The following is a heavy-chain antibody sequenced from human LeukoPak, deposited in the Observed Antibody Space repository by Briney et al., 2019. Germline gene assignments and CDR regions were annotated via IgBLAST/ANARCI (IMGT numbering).Heavy chain of an antibody. D-gene: IGHD4-23*01. CDR2: INPNSGGT. V-gene: IGHV1-2*02. CDR3: ATTGPTYGGNPYYMDV. J-gene: IGHJ6*03. Sequence: GASVKVSCKASGYTFTGYYMHWVRQAPGQGLEWMGWINPNSGGTNYAQKFQGRVTMTRDTSISTAYMELSRLRSDDTAVYYCATTGPTYGGNPYYMDVWGKGTTVTISS. CDR1: GYTFTGYY.